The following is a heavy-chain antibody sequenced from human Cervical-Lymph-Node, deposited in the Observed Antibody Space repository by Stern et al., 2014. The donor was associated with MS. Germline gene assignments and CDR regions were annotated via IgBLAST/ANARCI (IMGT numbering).Heavy chain of an antibody. CDR1: GYTFTNYA. J-gene: IGHJ4*02. V-gene: IGHV1-46*01. CDR3: ARTSYGANSLQLDF. Sequence: QVQLMQSGAEVKKPGASVKVSCKASGYTFTNYAIHWVRQAPGEGLEWMGIINPSDGGRRYAQKYQGRITLTRDGSTTTVYMEISSLTSSDTAVYYCARTSYGANSLQLDFWGQGTLVTVS. CDR2: INPSDGGR. D-gene: IGHD4/OR15-4a*01.